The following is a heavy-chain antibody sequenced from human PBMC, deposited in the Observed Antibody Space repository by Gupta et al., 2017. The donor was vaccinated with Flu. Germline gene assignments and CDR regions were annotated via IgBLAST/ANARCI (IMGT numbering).Heavy chain of an antibody. V-gene: IGHV1-2*06. J-gene: IGHJ3*02. D-gene: IGHD1-26*01. CDR3: AREGGDIAGATGAFDI. CDR1: GYTLSGYF. Sequence: QGQLVQSGAEVKKPGASVKVTCKASGYTLSGYFMHWVRQAPGQGLEWMGRINPNSGGTNYAQKFQGRVTMTRDTSISTAYMDLTRLRFDDTAVYYCAREGGDIAGATGAFDIWGRGTMITVSS. CDR2: INPNSGGT.